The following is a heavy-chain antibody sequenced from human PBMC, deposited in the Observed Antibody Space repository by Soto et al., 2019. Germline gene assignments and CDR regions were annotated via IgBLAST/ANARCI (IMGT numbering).Heavy chain of an antibody. V-gene: IGHV1-18*04. CDR1: GYTFTTYG. CDR3: AREVGHMDV. J-gene: IGHJ6*02. Sequence: QVQLVQSGAEVKKPGASVKVSCKALGYTFTTYGINWVRQAPGQGLEWMGWVSPYNGDTTYAQKVQGRVTMTTDTSTRTAYLELGSLRSDDTAVYYCAREVGHMDVWGQGTTVTVSS. CDR2: VSPYNGDT.